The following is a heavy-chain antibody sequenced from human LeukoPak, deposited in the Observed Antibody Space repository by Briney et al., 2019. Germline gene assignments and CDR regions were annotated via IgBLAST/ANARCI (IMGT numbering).Heavy chain of an antibody. CDR3: AKDYSNYYYYYMDV. D-gene: IGHD4-11*01. CDR1: GFNASSNY. CDR2: IYSGGTT. Sequence: GGSLRLSCAASGFNASSNYMSWVRQAPGKGLEWVSVIYSGGTTYYADSVKGRFTISRDNSKNTLYLQMNSLRAEDTAVYYCAKDYSNYYYYYMDVWGKGTTVTVSS. V-gene: IGHV3-66*01. J-gene: IGHJ6*03.